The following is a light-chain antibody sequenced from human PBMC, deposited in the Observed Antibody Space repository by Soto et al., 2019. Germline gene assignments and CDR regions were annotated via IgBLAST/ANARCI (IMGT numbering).Light chain of an antibody. CDR1: SSDVGGSDH. V-gene: IGLV2-14*03. Sequence: QSALTQPASVSGSPGQSITVSCTGTSSDVGGSDHVNWYQQHPGNAPKLMIFDVSNRPSGVSTRFSGSKSGNAASLTISGLQAEDEADYYCNSYTSSSTYAFGTGNKLTVL. J-gene: IGLJ1*01. CDR3: NSYTSSSTYA. CDR2: DVS.